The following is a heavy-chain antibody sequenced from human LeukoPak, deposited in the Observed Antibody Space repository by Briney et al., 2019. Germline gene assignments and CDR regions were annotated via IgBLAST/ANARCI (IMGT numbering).Heavy chain of an antibody. CDR1: GGTFSSYA. CDR3: SRKQPPFRYSSSFNWFDP. D-gene: IGHD6-13*01. V-gene: IGHV1-69*05. CDR2: IIPIFGTA. Sequence: GASVKVSCKASGGTFSSYAISWVRQAPGQGLEWMGRIIPIFGTANYAQKFQGRVTITTDESTSTAYMELSSLRSEDTAVYYCSRKQPPFRYSSSFNWFDPWGQGTLVTVSS. J-gene: IGHJ5*02.